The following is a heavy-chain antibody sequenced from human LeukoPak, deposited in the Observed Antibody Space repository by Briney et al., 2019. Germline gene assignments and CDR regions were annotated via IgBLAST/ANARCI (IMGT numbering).Heavy chain of an antibody. D-gene: IGHD1-26*01. Sequence: GASVKVSCKTSGYTLTGYYMHWVRQAPGQGLEWMGWINPNSGGTNYAQNFQGRVTMTRDTSISTAYMELSRLRSDDTAVYYCARDPSWELPFYYYYMDVWGKGTTVTISS. V-gene: IGHV1-2*02. CDR3: ARDPSWELPFYYYYMDV. J-gene: IGHJ6*03. CDR1: GYTLTGYY. CDR2: INPNSGGT.